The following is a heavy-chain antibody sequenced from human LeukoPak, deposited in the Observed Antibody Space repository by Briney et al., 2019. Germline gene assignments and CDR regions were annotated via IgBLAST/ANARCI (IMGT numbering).Heavy chain of an antibody. J-gene: IGHJ6*02. V-gene: IGHV3-23*01. CDR3: AKDGPAASYYYYGMDV. D-gene: IGHD2-2*01. CDR2: ISGSGGST. CDR1: GFTFSSYA. Sequence: GGSLRLPCAASGFTFSSYAMSWVRQAPGKGLEWVSAISGSGGSTYYADSVKGRFTISRDNSKNTLYLQMNSLRAEDTAVYYCAKDGPAASYYYYGMDVWGQGTTVTVSS.